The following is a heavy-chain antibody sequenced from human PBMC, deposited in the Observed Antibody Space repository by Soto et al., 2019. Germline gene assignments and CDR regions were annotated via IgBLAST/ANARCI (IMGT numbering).Heavy chain of an antibody. Sequence: SETLSLTCTVSGGSISSYYWSWIRQPPGKGLEWIGYIYYSGSTNYNPSLKRRVTISVDTSKNQFSLKLSSVTAADTAVYYCASGYSGYDSKYYYYYMDVWGKGTTVTVSX. D-gene: IGHD5-12*01. CDR1: GGSISSYY. J-gene: IGHJ6*03. V-gene: IGHV4-59*08. CDR2: IYYSGST. CDR3: ASGYSGYDSKYYYYYMDV.